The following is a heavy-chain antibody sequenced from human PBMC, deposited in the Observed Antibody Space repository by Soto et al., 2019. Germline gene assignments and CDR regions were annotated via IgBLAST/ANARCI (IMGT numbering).Heavy chain of an antibody. D-gene: IGHD2-15*01. Sequence: QVQLVQSGPEVKNPGASVKVSCTPSGYTFTAYGITWLRQAPGQGPEWMGWISTSIGNTEYSQRLQGRVTMTRDTSTTTVYMELRSLRSDDTAVDYCARESACSGRRFPGDYWCQGTPVTVSS. CDR2: ISTSIGNT. CDR3: ARESACSGRRFPGDY. V-gene: IGHV1-18*01. CDR1: GYTFTAYG. J-gene: IGHJ4*02.